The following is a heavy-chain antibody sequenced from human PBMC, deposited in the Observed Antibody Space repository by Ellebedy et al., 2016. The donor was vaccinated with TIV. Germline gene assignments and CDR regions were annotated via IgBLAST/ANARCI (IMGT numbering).Heavy chain of an antibody. J-gene: IGHJ4*02. CDR1: GFTFSSYA. D-gene: IGHD5-18*01. CDR3: ARDRTPGDGYWVFDQ. CDR2: ISSTGSRT. Sequence: GESLKISCAASGFTFSSYAMSWVRQAPGKGLEWVSTISSTGSRTYYADSVEGRFIISRDNSKSTVDLKMNSLRAEDTAIYYCARDRTPGDGYWVFDQWGQGALVTVSS. V-gene: IGHV3-23*01.